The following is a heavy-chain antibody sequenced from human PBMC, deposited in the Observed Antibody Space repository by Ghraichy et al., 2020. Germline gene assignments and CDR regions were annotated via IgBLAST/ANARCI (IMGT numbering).Heavy chain of an antibody. CDR3: ARHGADLYSSSWLQYYYYYYMDV. CDR1: GGSISSYY. V-gene: IGHV4-59*08. CDR2: IYYSGST. D-gene: IGHD6-13*01. J-gene: IGHJ6*03. Sequence: SETLSLTCTVSGGSISSYYWSWIRQPPGKGLEWIGYIYYSGSTNYNPSLKSRVTISVDTSKNQFSLKLSSVTAADTAVYYCARHGADLYSSSWLQYYYYYYMDVWGKGTTVTVSS.